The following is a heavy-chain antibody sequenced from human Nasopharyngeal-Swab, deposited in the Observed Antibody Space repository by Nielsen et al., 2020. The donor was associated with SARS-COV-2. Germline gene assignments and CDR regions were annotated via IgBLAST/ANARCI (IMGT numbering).Heavy chain of an antibody. V-gene: IGHV3-23*01. D-gene: IGHD5-12*01. Sequence: GESVKISCAASGFTFRSYAISWVRQAPGKGLEWVSVISGSDYNTYYADSVKGRFTISRDNSKNTVNLQMNSLRAEDTAIYYCAKDRDSGDDSDDYYHYYGMDVWGQGTTVTVSS. CDR2: ISGSDYNT. CDR3: AKDRDSGDDSDDYYHYYGMDV. CDR1: GFTFRSYA. J-gene: IGHJ6*02.